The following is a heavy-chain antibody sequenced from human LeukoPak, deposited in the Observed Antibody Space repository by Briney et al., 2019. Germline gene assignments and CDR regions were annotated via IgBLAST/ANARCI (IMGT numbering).Heavy chain of an antibody. CDR1: GYSFTSYW. CDR2: FYPGDSDT. J-gene: IGHJ4*02. CDR3: ARHDSGSFKGPFDY. V-gene: IGHV5-51*01. D-gene: IGHD1-26*01. Sequence: GESLKISCKGSGYSFTSYWIGWVRQMPGKGLEWMGIFYPGDSDTRYSSSFQGQVTISADSSISTAYLQWSSLKASDTAMYYCARHDSGSFKGPFDYWGQGTLVTVSS.